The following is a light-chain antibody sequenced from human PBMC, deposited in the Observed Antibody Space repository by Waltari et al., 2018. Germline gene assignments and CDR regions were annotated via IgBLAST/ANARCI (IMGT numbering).Light chain of an antibody. CDR1: QDIKKY. Sequence: VGDRVTITCQASQDIKKYLSWYQQKPGKAPNLLIYDASKLQTGVPSRFSGSGSGTDFTLTISRLQPEDIATYYCQKYDNLPLTYGGGTKVEIK. J-gene: IGKJ4*01. V-gene: IGKV1-33*01. CDR3: QKYDNLPLT. CDR2: DAS.